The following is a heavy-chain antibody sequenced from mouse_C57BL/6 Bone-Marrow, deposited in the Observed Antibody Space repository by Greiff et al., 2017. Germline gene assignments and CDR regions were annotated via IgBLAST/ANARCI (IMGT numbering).Heavy chain of an antibody. CDR1: GYTFTSYG. CDR2: IYPRSGNP. Sequence: QVQLKQSGAELARPGASVKLSCKASGYTFTSYGISWVKQRTGQGLEWIGVIYPRSGNPYYNEKFKGKATLTADKSSSTAYMELRSLTSEDSAVYFCARFYYDFHWFAYWGQGTLVTVSA. CDR3: ARFYYDFHWFAY. D-gene: IGHD2-4*01. V-gene: IGHV1-81*01. J-gene: IGHJ3*01.